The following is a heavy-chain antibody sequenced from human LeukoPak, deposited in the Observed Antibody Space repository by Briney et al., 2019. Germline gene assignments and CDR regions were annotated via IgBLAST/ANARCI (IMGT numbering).Heavy chain of an antibody. CDR3: AKAGRGGAITMVRGVKGDYYMDV. CDR2: ISGSGGRT. D-gene: IGHD3-10*01. V-gene: IGHV3-23*01. CDR1: GFTFSSYG. J-gene: IGHJ6*03. Sequence: GGTLRLSCAASGFTFSSYGMSWVRQAPGKGLEWVSAISGSGGRTYYADSVKGRFTISRDNSKNTLYLQMNSLRAEDTAIYYCAKAGRGGAITMVRGVKGDYYMDVWGKGTTVTISS.